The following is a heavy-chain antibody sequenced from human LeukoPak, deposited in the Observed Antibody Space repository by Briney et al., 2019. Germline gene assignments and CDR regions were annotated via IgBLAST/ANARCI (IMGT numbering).Heavy chain of an antibody. D-gene: IGHD1-26*01. CDR1: GFTFSNYN. CDR2: IGSSSTYI. J-gene: IGHJ4*02. CDR3: ARDHNDLTGTYWESFHC. Sequence: PGGSLRVSCAASGFTFSNYNMNWVRQAPGKGLEWVSSIGSSSTYIYYADSVKGRFTISRDNAKNSLYLQMDSLAAEDTAVYYCARDHNDLTGTYWESFHCWGQGTLVTVSS. V-gene: IGHV3-21*01.